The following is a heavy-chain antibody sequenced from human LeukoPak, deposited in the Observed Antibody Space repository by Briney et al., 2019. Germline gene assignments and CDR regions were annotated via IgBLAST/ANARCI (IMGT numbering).Heavy chain of an antibody. J-gene: IGHJ4*02. D-gene: IGHD1/OR15-1a*01. CDR3: ATSEGNPYSTNLDF. Sequence: ASVKVSCKASGGTFSRFGISWVRQAPGQGLEWMGRIIPIVGTTNYAQKFQGRVTITADKPTSTAYMALSSLRSEDTAVYYCATSEGNPYSTNLDFWGQGTLVTVSS. V-gene: IGHV1-69*04. CDR2: IIPIVGTT. CDR1: GGTFSRFG.